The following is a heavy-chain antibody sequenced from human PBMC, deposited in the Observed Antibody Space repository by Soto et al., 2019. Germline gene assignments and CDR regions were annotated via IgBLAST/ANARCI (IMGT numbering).Heavy chain of an antibody. Sequence: AVKVSCQASGCTFSSYAIIWVRQAPGQGLEWMGGVIPNFGTANYAQKFQGRVTITADESTSTAYMELSSLRSEDTAVYYCARLLGGVATVQLEYYYYGMDVWGKGTTVTVS. CDR2: VIPNFGTA. CDR3: ARLLGGVATVQLEYYYYGMDV. J-gene: IGHJ6*04. V-gene: IGHV1-69*13. D-gene: IGHD5-12*01. CDR1: GCTFSSYA.